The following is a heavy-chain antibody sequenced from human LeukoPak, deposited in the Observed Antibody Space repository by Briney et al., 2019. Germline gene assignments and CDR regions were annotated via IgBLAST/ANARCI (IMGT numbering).Heavy chain of an antibody. CDR3: ARDMTTLTTRHFDY. Sequence: GASVKVSCKASGYTLTSYYIHWVRQAPGQGLEWMGIINPSGGSTSYAQQFQGRVTLTRDTSTSTVYMELSSLTSEDTAVYYCARDMTTLTTRHFDYWGQGTLVTVSA. J-gene: IGHJ4*02. V-gene: IGHV1-46*01. CDR2: INPSGGST. CDR1: GYTLTSYY. D-gene: IGHD4-11*01.